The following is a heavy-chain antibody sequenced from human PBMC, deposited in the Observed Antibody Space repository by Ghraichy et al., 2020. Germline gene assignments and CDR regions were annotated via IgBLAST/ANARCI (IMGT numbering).Heavy chain of an antibody. Sequence: GGSLRLSCAASGFTFSSYAMHWVRQAPGKGLEWVAVISYDGSNKYYADSVKGRFTISRDNSKNTLYLQMNSLRAEDTAVYYCARDTITATLLLAYYYYYYMDVWGKGTTVTVSS. CDR3: ARDTITATLLLAYYYYYYMDV. D-gene: IGHD1-14*01. CDR1: GFTFSSYA. V-gene: IGHV3-30*04. J-gene: IGHJ6*03. CDR2: ISYDGSNK.